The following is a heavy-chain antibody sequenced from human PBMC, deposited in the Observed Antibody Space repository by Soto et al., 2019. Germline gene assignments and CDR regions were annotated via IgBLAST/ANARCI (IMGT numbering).Heavy chain of an antibody. V-gene: IGHV1-3*01. CDR2: INAGNGDK. CDR3: VRDRYCSGGSCSGSHLY. Sequence: QVQLVQSGTEVQKPGALVKVSCKASGYSFTDYAIHWVRQAPGQRLEWMGWINAGNGDKEYSQKVKDRVTITTDTSATTDYMELSSLRSEDTAVYYCVRDRYCSGGSCSGSHLYWGQGTLVTVS. J-gene: IGHJ4*02. D-gene: IGHD2-15*01. CDR1: GYSFTDYA.